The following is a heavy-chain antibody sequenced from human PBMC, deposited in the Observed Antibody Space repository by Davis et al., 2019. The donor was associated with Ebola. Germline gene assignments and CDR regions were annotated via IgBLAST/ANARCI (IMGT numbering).Heavy chain of an antibody. CDR3: ARYGASVTNMPWYFEL. J-gene: IGHJ2*01. Sequence: SQTLSLTCDVYGGSFSGYYWTWVRQPPGKGLEWIGEINHSGSTNYNPPLKSRVIISLDTSKNQFFLNLISVTAADTAIYYCARYGASVTNMPWYFELWGRGTLVTVSS. V-gene: IGHV4-34*01. CDR1: GGSFSGYY. CDR2: INHSGST. D-gene: IGHD2-8*01.